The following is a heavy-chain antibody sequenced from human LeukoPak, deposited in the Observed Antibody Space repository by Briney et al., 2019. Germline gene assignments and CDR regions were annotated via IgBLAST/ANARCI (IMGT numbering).Heavy chain of an antibody. CDR3: ARQGVVTTDFDY. CDR2: IIPILGIA. J-gene: IGHJ4*02. CDR1: GGTFSSYA. V-gene: IGHV1-69*04. D-gene: IGHD4-23*01. Sequence: SVKVSCKASGGTFSSYAISWVRQAPGQGLEWMGRIIPILGIANYAQKFQGRVTITADKSTSTAYMELSSLRSEDTAGYYCARQGVVTTDFDYWGQGTLVTVSS.